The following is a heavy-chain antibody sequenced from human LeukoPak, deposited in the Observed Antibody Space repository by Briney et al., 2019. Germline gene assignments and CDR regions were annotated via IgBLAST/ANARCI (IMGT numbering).Heavy chain of an antibody. CDR3: AREITLRLAYWFDP. V-gene: IGHV3-33*01. Sequence: GGSLRLSCAASGFSFSNHGMHWVRQAPGKGLEGVAVIWYDGTKTYYADSVKGRFTISRDNSKKTVYLQVSSLRAEDTPVYYCAREITLRLAYWFDPWGQGTLVTVSS. CDR1: GFSFSNHG. D-gene: IGHD3-16*01. J-gene: IGHJ5*02. CDR2: IWYDGTKT.